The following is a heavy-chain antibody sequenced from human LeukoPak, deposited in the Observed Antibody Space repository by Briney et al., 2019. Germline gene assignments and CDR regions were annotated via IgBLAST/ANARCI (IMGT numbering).Heavy chain of an antibody. CDR3: ARGGSGSYYSVYYYYYMDV. CDR2: IYYSGST. Sequence: SETLSLTCTVSGGSISSSSYYWGWIRQPPGKGLEWIGSIYYSGSTYYNPSLKSRVTISVDTSKNQFSLKLSSVTAADTAVYYCARGGSGSYYSVYYYYYMDVWGKGTTVTISS. V-gene: IGHV4-39*07. J-gene: IGHJ6*03. D-gene: IGHD1-26*01. CDR1: GGSISSSSYY.